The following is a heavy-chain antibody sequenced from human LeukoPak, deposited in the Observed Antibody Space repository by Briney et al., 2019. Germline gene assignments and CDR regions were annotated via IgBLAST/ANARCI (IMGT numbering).Heavy chain of an antibody. J-gene: IGHJ4*02. Sequence: KLQGRVTMTTDTSTSTAYMELRSLRSDDTAVYYCARDLTFGGVIAIWGQGTLVTVSS. CDR3: ARDLTFGGVIAI. V-gene: IGHV1-18*01. D-gene: IGHD3-16*02.